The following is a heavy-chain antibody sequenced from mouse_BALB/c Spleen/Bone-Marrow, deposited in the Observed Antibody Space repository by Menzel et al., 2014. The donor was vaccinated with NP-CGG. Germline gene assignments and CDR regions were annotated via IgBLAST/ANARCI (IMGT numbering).Heavy chain of an antibody. D-gene: IGHD2-3*01. CDR3: ARSDGYRAMDY. CDR2: IFPGDGDT. J-gene: IGHJ4*01. Sequence: QVQLKESGPELVKPGASVKISCKASGYAFSSSWMDWVKQRPGQGLEWIGRIFPGDGDTYYSGKFKGKATLTADKSSSTAYMQLSSLTSVDSAVYFCARSDGYRAMDYWGQGTSVTVSS. V-gene: IGHV1-82*01. CDR1: GYAFSSSW.